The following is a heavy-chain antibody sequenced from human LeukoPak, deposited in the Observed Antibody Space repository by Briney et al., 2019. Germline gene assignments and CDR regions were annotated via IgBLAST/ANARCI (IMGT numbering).Heavy chain of an antibody. D-gene: IGHD6-13*01. J-gene: IGHJ4*02. CDR1: GYTLTTYT. V-gene: IGHV1-3*01. CDR3: ARRMEGFVTAWYSRRWYFFDY. CDR2: ITAGNGNR. Sequence: GASVKVSCKASGYTLTTYTLHWVRQAPGQRLEWMGWITAGNGNRKFSQKFQGRLTLSRDTSANTAYMELSSLTSEDTAVYYCARRMEGFVTAWYSRRWYFFDYLGQGTLVTVSS.